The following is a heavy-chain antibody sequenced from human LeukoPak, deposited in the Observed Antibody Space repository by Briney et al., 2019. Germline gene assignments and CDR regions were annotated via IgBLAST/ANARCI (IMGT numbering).Heavy chain of an antibody. D-gene: IGHD3-22*01. CDR1: GFTFSSYA. Sequence: GGSLRLSCAASGFTFSSYAMSWVRQAPGKGLEWVSPISGSGGSTYYADSVKGRFTITRDNSKNTQYLQMNSLGAENTAVYYCAKLPATYDSSGCYLPHFGYWGPGTLVTVSS. CDR2: ISGSGGST. CDR3: AKLPATYDSSGCYLPHFGY. V-gene: IGHV3-23*01. J-gene: IGHJ4*02.